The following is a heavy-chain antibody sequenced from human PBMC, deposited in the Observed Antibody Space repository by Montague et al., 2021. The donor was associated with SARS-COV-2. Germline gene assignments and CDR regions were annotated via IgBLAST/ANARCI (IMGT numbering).Heavy chain of an antibody. CDR1: GFSLNASGVG. CDR3: AHSPIEREY. Sequence: PALVKPTQTLTLTCTFSGFSLNASGVGVGWIRQPPGKALEWLASIYWDDDKRYSPSLKTRLTITKDTSKRQVVLRMTNVDPVDTATDYCAHSPIEREYWGQGTLVTVSS. D-gene: IGHD5-24*01. J-gene: IGHJ4*02. CDR2: IYWDDDK. V-gene: IGHV2-5*02.